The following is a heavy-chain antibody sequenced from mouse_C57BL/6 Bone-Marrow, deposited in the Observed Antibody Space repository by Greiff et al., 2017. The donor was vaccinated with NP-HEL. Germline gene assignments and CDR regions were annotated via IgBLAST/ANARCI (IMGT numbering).Heavy chain of an antibody. CDR2: IHPNSGST. V-gene: IGHV1-64*01. J-gene: IGHJ3*01. CDR3: ARTGVTTRFAY. CDR1: GYTFTSYW. D-gene: IGHD2-2*01. Sequence: QVQLQQPGAELVKPGASVKLSCKASGYTFTSYWMHWVKQRPGQGLEWIGMIHPNSGSTNYNEKFKSKATLTVDKSSSTAYMQLSSLTSEDSAVYYCARTGVTTRFAYWGQGTLVTVSA.